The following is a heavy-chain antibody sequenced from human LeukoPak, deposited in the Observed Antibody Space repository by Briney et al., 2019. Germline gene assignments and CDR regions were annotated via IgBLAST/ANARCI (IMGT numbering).Heavy chain of an antibody. CDR1: GFTVSNNY. CDR3: ARLKGTHRHAFGI. Sequence: GGSLRLSCAASGFTVSNNYMSWVRQAPGKGLECVSIIFGGDSTFYADSVRGRFTISRHNSRNLVYLQMNSLGTEDTALYCCARLKGTHRHAFGIWGQGTMVTVSS. CDR2: IFGGDST. V-gene: IGHV3-53*04. D-gene: IGHD1-14*01. J-gene: IGHJ3*02.